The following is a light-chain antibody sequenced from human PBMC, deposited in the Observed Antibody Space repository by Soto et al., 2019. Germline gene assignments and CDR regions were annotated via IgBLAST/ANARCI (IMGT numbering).Light chain of an antibody. CDR3: SSYTSSSTLYV. V-gene: IGLV2-14*01. J-gene: IGLJ1*01. CDR2: EVS. CDR1: SSHVGGYNY. Sequence: QSVLTQPAPVSGSPGQSITISCTGTSSHVGGYNYVSWYQQHPGKAPKLMIYEVSNRPSGVSNRFSGSKSGNTASLTISGLQAEDEADYYCSSYTSSSTLYVFGTGTKVTVL.